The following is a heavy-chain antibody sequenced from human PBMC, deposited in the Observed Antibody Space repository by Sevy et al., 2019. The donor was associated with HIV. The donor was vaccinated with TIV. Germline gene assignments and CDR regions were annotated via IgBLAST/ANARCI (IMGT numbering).Heavy chain of an antibody. D-gene: IGHD7-27*01. V-gene: IGHV1-69*13. Sequence: ASVKVSCKASGGTFSSYAISWVRQAPGQGLEWMGGIIPIFGTANYTQKFQGRVTITADESTSTAYMELSSLRSEDTAVSYCARAGLGIEAFDIWGQGTMVTVSS. CDR3: ARAGLGIEAFDI. J-gene: IGHJ3*02. CDR2: IIPIFGTA. CDR1: GGTFSSYA.